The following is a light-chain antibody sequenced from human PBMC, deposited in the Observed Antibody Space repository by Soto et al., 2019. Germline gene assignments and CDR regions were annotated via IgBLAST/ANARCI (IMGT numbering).Light chain of an antibody. CDR1: QGVRGN. Sequence: DIPLTQSPSFLSASVGDRITITCRASQGVRGNLAWYQQKPGKAPKLLISAASSLQSGVPSRFSGSGSGTEFTLTISCLQPEDFATYYFQQLNDYPLTFGGGTKVEIK. CDR3: QQLNDYPLT. V-gene: IGKV1-9*01. J-gene: IGKJ4*01. CDR2: AAS.